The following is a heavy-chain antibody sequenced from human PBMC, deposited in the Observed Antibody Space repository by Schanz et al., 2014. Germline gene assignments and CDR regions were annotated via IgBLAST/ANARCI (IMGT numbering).Heavy chain of an antibody. V-gene: IGHV3-74*01. J-gene: IGHJ4*02. D-gene: IGHD4-17*01. CDR1: RFTFSDSW. CDR2: TSNDGSFT. Sequence: VQLVESGGGVVQPGRSLRLSCAASRFTFSDSWMHWVRQAPGKGLVWVSRTSNDGSFTTFADSVKGRFTISRDNAKNTLYLQMNSLRAEDTAVYYCVRDTDYHFDYWGQGTLVTVSS. CDR3: VRDTDYHFDY.